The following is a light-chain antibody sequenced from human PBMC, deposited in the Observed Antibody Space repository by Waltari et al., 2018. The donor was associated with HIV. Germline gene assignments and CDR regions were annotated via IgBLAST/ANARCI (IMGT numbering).Light chain of an antibody. Sequence: QSALTQPASVSGSPGQSITISCTGTSSDSGAYEYVSWYRQHPDKAPQLRIYDVFYRPSGVSHRFSGSKSGNTASLTISVLQAEDEAVYSCSSYTTTNTIIFGGGTKLTVL. J-gene: IGLJ2*01. V-gene: IGLV2-14*03. CDR2: DVF. CDR1: SSDSGAYEY. CDR3: SSYTTTNTII.